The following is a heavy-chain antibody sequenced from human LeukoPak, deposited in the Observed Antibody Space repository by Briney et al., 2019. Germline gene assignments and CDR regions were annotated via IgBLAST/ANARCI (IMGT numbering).Heavy chain of an antibody. J-gene: IGHJ6*02. V-gene: IGHV3-20*04. CDR1: GFTFDDYG. CDR2: INWNGSST. D-gene: IGHD2-2*01. CDR3: AREGPLGYCSSTSCPPYYGMDV. Sequence: GGSLRLSCAASGFTFDDYGMSWVRQAPGKGLEWVSGINWNGSSTGYADSVKGRFTISRDNAKNSPYLQMNSLRAEDTALYYCAREGPLGYCSSTSCPPYYGMDVWGQGTTVTVSS.